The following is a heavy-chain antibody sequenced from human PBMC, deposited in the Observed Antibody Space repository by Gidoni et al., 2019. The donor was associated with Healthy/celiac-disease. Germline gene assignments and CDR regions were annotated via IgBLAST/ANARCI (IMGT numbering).Heavy chain of an antibody. Sequence: QLQLPESGPGLVKPSETLSLTCTVSGGSISSSSYDWGWIRQPPGKGLEWIGSIYYSGSTYYNPSLKSRVTISVDTSKNQFSLKLSSVTAADTAVYYCAAGKEVVVPAALSYFDLWGRGTLVTVSS. J-gene: IGHJ2*01. V-gene: IGHV4-39*01. CDR2: IYYSGST. CDR1: GGSISSSSYD. D-gene: IGHD2-2*01. CDR3: AAGKEVVVPAALSYFDL.